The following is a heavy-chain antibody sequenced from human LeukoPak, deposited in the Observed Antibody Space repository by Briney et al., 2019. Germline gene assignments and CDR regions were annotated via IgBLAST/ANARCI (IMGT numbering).Heavy chain of an antibody. Sequence: GGSLRLSCAASGFTFSNAWMNWVRQAPGKGPEWVGRIKSRTDGGTTDYAAPVKGRFTISRDDSKNMLYLQMNSLKTEDTAVYHCTPTMVRGGGVWGKGTTVTISS. CDR1: GFTFSNAW. CDR2: IKSRTDGGTT. D-gene: IGHD3-10*01. CDR3: TPTMVRGGGV. V-gene: IGHV3-15*01. J-gene: IGHJ6*04.